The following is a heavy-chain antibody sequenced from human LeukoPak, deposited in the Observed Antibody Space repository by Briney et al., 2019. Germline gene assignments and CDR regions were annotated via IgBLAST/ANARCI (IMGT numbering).Heavy chain of an antibody. V-gene: IGHV3-23*01. J-gene: IGHJ4*02. CDR1: GFTFSSYA. CDR2: ISGSGGST. Sequence: PGGSLRLSCAASGFTFSSYAMSWVRQAPGKGLEWVSAISGSGGSTYYADSVKGRFTISRDNSKNALYLQMNSLRAEDTAVYYCAKDGYYSEYFDYWGQGTLVTVSS. D-gene: IGHD1-26*01. CDR3: AKDGYYSEYFDY.